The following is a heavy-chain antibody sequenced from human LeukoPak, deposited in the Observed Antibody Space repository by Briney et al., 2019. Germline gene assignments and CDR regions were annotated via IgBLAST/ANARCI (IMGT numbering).Heavy chain of an antibody. Sequence: GSSVNVSCKVSVYTVTELSMHWVRQAPGKGLDGMGGFDPEDGETIYAQKFQGRVTMTEHTSTDTAYMELSSLRSEDTAVYYCATDSGPTNGNYYYGMDVWGKGTTVTVSS. J-gene: IGHJ6*04. CDR3: ATDSGPTNGNYYYGMDV. D-gene: IGHD5-12*01. CDR1: VYTVTELS. CDR2: FDPEDGET. V-gene: IGHV1-24*01.